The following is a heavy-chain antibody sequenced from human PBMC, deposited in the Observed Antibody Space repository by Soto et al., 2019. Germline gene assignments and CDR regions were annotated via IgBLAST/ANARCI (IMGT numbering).Heavy chain of an antibody. CDR2: TYHRSKWYN. D-gene: IGHD2-2*01. V-gene: IGHV6-1*01. CDR1: GDSVSSNSAA. CDR3: ARGRDIVVVPAASYYYYYYMDV. Sequence: QVQLQQSGPGLVKPSQTLSLTCAISGDSVSSNSAAWNWIRQSPSRGLEWLGRTYHRSKWYNDYAVSVKSRITINPDTSKNQFSLQLNSVTPEDTAVYYCARGRDIVVVPAASYYYYYYMDVWGKGTTVTVSS. J-gene: IGHJ6*03.